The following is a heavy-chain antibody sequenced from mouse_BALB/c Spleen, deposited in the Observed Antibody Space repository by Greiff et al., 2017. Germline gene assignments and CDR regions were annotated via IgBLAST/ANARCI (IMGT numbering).Heavy chain of an antibody. V-gene: IGHV3-8*02. Sequence: EVKLMESGPSLVKPSQTLSLTCSVTGDSITSGYWNWIRKFPGNKLEYMGYISYSGSTYYNPSLKSRISITRDTSKNQYYLQLNTVTTEDTATYYCARWGDYEDWFAYWGQGTLVTVSA. D-gene: IGHD2-13*01. CDR1: GDSITSGY. CDR2: ISYSGST. J-gene: IGHJ3*01. CDR3: ARWGDYEDWFAY.